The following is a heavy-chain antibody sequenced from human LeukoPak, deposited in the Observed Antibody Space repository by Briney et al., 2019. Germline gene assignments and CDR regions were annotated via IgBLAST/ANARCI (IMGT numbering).Heavy chain of an antibody. CDR1: GFTLGDHG. CDR3: SRGVIVGAAYFDY. V-gene: IGHV3-49*03. D-gene: IGHD1-26*01. Sequence: GGSLRLSCTTSGFTLGDHGVSWFRQAPGKGPEWISFIKTKTFGGTTEYAASVKGRFTISRDDSTGIAYLQMDSLRPDDTAVYYCSRGVIVGAAYFDYWGQGTLVTVSS. CDR2: IKTKTFGGTT. J-gene: IGHJ4*02.